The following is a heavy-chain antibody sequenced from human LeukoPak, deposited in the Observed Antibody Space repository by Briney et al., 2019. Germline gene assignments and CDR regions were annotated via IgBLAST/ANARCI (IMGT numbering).Heavy chain of an antibody. CDR3: AKAGYEWEPCPY. J-gene: IGHJ4*02. Sequence: GGSLRLSCAASGFTFSSYWMHWVRQAPGKGLEWVSAISGSGGSTYYADSVKGRFTISRDNSKNTLYLQMNSLRAEDTAVYYCAKAGYEWEPCPYWGQGTLVTVSS. CDR2: ISGSGGST. CDR1: GFTFSSYW. D-gene: IGHD1-26*01. V-gene: IGHV3-23*01.